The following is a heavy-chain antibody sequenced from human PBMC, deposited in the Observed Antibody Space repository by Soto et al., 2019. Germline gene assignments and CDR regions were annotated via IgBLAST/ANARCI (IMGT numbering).Heavy chain of an antibody. J-gene: IGHJ5*02. D-gene: IGHD6-13*01. V-gene: IGHV4-34*01. CDR2: INHSGST. CDR3: ARGAAAEYNWFDP. CDR1: GGSFSGYY. Sequence: SETLSLTCAVYGGSFSGYYWIWIRQPPGKGLEWIGEINHSGSTNYNPSLKSRVTISVDTSKNQFSLKLSSVTAADTAVYYCARGAAAEYNWFDPWGQGTLVTVSS.